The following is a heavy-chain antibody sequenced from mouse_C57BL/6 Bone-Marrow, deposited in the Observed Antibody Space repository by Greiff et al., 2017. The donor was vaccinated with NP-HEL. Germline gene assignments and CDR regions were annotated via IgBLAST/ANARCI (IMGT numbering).Heavy chain of an antibody. CDR3: ARKLGGDFDY. CDR2: IYPGSGNT. V-gene: IGHV1-66*01. D-gene: IGHD4-1*01. J-gene: IGHJ2*01. CDR1: GYSFTSYY. Sequence: VQRVESGPELVKPGASVKISCKASGYSFTSYYIHWVKQRPGQGLEWIGWIYPGSGNTKYNEKFKGKATLTADTSSSTAYMQLSSLTSEDSAVYYCARKLGGDFDYWGQGTTLTVSS.